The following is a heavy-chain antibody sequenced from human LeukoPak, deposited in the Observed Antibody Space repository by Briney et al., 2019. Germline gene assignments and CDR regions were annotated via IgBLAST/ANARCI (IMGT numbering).Heavy chain of an antibody. Sequence: SSETLSLTCTVSGVSISNYYWSWLRQPAGKGLEWIGHIYTSASTNYNPSLKSRVTMSVDTSKNQFSLKLSSVTAADTAVYYCARVVGRFENYYYYMDVWGKGTTVTVSS. V-gene: IGHV4-4*07. CDR3: ARVVGRFENYYYYMDV. J-gene: IGHJ6*03. CDR2: IYTSAST. CDR1: GVSISNYY. D-gene: IGHD3-10*01.